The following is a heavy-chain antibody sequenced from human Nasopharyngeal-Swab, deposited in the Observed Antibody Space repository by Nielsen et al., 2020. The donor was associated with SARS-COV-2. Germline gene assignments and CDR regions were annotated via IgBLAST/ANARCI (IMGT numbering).Heavy chain of an antibody. V-gene: IGHV2-70*13. Sequence: GPTLVKPTQTITLTCTFSGFSLSTSGMWVSWIRQPPGKALEWLALIDWEDDRYNSTSLKARLTLSKDTSKNQVVLAMTNMDPVDTATYYCARIPPLDSHFDSWSQGTLVTVSS. CDR1: GFSLSTSGMW. J-gene: IGHJ4*02. CDR2: IDWEDDR. D-gene: IGHD3/OR15-3a*01. CDR3: ARIPPLDSHFDS.